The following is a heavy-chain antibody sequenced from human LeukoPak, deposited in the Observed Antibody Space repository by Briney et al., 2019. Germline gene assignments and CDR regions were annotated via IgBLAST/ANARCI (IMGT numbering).Heavy chain of an antibody. CDR2: IKEDGSSQ. J-gene: IGHJ4*02. Sequence: GGSLGLSCVASGFTFSHSWMTWVRQAPGKGLEWVGHIKEDGSSQNYADSVKGRFTISRDNAKSSLHLQMNGLRAEDTAMYYCVKDSGWFHFDSWGQGTLVTVSS. CDR3: VKDSGWFHFDS. V-gene: IGHV3-7*03. CDR1: GFTFSHSW. D-gene: IGHD6-19*01.